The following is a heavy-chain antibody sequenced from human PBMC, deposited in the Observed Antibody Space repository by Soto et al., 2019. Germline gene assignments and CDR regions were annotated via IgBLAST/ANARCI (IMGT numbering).Heavy chain of an antibody. CDR2: ISGYNGDK. D-gene: IGHD4-17*01. J-gene: IGHJ4*02. V-gene: IGHV1-18*01. Sequence: QVQLVQSGGEVKQPGASVKVSCKTSGYTFTSYGISWVRQAPGQGLEWMGWISGYNGDKKYVQKFQGRVTLTTDTSTNTAYMEVSSLRSDDTAVYYCARDWVGDLAYWGQGTLVTVSS. CDR1: GYTFTSYG. CDR3: ARDWVGDLAY.